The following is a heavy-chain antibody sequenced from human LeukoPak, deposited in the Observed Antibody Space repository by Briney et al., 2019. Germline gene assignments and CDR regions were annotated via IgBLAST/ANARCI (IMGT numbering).Heavy chain of an antibody. CDR3: SRGMTMVRGVNTNYYYYMDV. CDR1: GGSISNYY. V-gene: IGHV4-59*01. J-gene: IGHJ6*03. CDR2: IYNSGST. D-gene: IGHD3-10*01. Sequence: SETLSLTCTVPGGSISNYYWTWVRQPPGKGLEWIGDIYNSGSTNYNPSLKSRVTILVDTSKTQFSLRLSSVTAADTAVYYCSRGMTMVRGVNTNYYYYMDVWGKGTTVTVSS.